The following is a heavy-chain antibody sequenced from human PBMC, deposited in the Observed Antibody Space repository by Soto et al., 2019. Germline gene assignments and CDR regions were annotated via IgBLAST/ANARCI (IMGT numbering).Heavy chain of an antibody. J-gene: IGHJ6*02. Sequence: GGSMKVSCKASGYTFTNYYMHWVRQAPGQGLEWKGWMNPNSGNTGYAQKFQGRVTMTRNTSISTAYMELSSLRSEDTAVYYCARGYSSSSLGYYYYGMDVWGQGTTVTVSS. D-gene: IGHD6-6*01. CDR1: GYTFTNYY. V-gene: IGHV1-8*02. CDR2: MNPNSGNT. CDR3: ARGYSSSSLGYYYYGMDV.